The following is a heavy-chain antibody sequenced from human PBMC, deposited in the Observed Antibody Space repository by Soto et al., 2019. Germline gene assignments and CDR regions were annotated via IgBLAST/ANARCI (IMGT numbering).Heavy chain of an antibody. V-gene: IGHV2-5*02. D-gene: IGHD4-17*01. Sequence: QITLKESGPTLMKPTQTLTLTCTFSGFSLSTSGVGVGWIRQPPGKALEWLALIYWDDDKRYSPSLKSRLTITKDTSKNQVVLTMTNMDPVDTATYYCAHSDGDYVENAFDIWGQGTMVTVSS. CDR2: IYWDDDK. CDR3: AHSDGDYVENAFDI. J-gene: IGHJ3*02. CDR1: GFSLSTSGVG.